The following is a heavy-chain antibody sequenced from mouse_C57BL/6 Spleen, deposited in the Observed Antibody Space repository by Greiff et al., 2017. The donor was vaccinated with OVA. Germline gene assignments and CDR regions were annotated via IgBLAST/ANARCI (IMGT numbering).Heavy chain of an antibody. D-gene: IGHD1-1*01. J-gene: IGHJ1*03. CDR2: FDPETGGT. CDR3: TRDYGSSYWYFDV. CDR1: GYTFTDYE. Sequence: VQLQQSGAELVRPGASVTLSCKASGYTFTDYEMHWVKQTPVHGLEWIGAFDPETGGTASNQKFKGKAILTADKSSSTADMELRSLTSEDSAVYYCTRDYGSSYWYFDVWGTGTTVTVSS. V-gene: IGHV1-15*01.